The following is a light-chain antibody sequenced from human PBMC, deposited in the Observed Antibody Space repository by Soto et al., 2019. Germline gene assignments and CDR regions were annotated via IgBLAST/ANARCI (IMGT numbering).Light chain of an antibody. CDR1: QSISTE. J-gene: IGKJ2*01. Sequence: EIVRTQSQATLSVSPGERATLSCRASQSISTELAWYQQKPGQPPRLLIYSASTRATGVPARFTGSGSGSEFTLTISGLQSEDFAVYYCQQGHNWPLTFGQGTRLEI. V-gene: IGKV3-15*01. CDR3: QQGHNWPLT. CDR2: SAS.